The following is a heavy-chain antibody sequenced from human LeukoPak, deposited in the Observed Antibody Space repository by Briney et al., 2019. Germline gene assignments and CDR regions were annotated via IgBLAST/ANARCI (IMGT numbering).Heavy chain of an antibody. CDR3: ARVLVGANDAFDI. J-gene: IGHJ3*02. D-gene: IGHD1-26*01. Sequence: ASVKVSCMASGYTFTGYYMHWVRQAPGQGLEWMGWINPNSGGTNYAQKFQGRVTMTRDTSISTAYMELSRLRSDDTAVYYCARVLVGANDAFDIWGQGTMVTVSS. CDR1: GYTFTGYY. CDR2: INPNSGGT. V-gene: IGHV1-2*02.